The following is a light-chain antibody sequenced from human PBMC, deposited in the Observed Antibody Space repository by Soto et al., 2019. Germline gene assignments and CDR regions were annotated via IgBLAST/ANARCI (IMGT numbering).Light chain of an antibody. CDR2: DVT. J-gene: IGLJ1*01. Sequence: QSVRTQPASVSGSPGQSITISCTGTSRDIGDNSYVSWYQQYPGTAPKLIIYDVTNRPSGVSDRFSGSKSGNTASLTISGLQTEDEADYSSTSWAHRTTPHVFGSRTEVTDL. CDR3: TSWAHRTTPHV. V-gene: IGLV2-14*03. CDR1: SRDIGDNSY.